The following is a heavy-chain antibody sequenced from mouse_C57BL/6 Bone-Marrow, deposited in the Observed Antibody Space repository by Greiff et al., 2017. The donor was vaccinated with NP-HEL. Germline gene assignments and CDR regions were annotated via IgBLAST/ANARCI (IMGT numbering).Heavy chain of an antibody. CDR2: INPGSGGT. V-gene: IGHV1-54*01. Sequence: QVQLQQSGAELVRPGTSVKVSCKASGYAFTNYLIEWVKQRPGQGLEWIGVINPGSGGTNYNEKFKGKATLTADKSSSTAYMQLSSLTSEDSAVYFRARCTTVVEGFAYWGQGTLVTVSA. D-gene: IGHD1-1*01. CDR1: GYAFTNYL. CDR3: ARCTTVVEGFAY. J-gene: IGHJ3*01.